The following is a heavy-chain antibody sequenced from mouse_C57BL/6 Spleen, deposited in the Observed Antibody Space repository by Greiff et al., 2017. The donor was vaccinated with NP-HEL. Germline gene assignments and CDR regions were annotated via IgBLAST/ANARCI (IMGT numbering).Heavy chain of an antibody. Sequence: VQGVESGAELAKPGASVKLSCKASGYTFTSYWMHWVKQRPGQGLEWIGYINPSSGYTKYNQKFKDKATLTADKSSSTAYMQLSSLTYEDSAVYYCARPHSDYDYAMDYWGQGTSVTVSS. CDR1: GYTFTSYW. D-gene: IGHD2-4*01. J-gene: IGHJ4*01. CDR3: ARPHSDYDYAMDY. V-gene: IGHV1-7*01. CDR2: INPSSGYT.